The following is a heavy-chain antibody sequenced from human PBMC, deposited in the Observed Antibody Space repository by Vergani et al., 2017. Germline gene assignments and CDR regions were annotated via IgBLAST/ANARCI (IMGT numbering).Heavy chain of an antibody. CDR1: GGSISSYY. CDR3: ARNYYYVTGGRAFDI. CDR2: IFTTGST. V-gene: IGHV4-4*07. J-gene: IGHJ3*02. D-gene: IGHD3-10*02. Sequence: QVQLQESGPGLVKPSETLSLTCTVSGGSISSYYWSWIRQPPGTGLEWIGRIFTTGSTNFNSSLKSRLTMSLDTSKNRFSLELNSVTAADTAVYYCARNYYYVTGGRAFDIWGQGTMVTVSS.